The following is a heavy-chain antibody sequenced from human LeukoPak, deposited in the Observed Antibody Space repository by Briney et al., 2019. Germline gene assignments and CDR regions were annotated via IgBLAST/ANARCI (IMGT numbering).Heavy chain of an antibody. Sequence: SETLSLTCTVSGYSISSGNYWGWIRQPPGKGLEWIGNIYHSGTTYYNPSLKSRVTISVDTSNNQFSLKLSSVTAADTAMYYCARGYGGNVDYWGQGTLVTASS. CDR1: GYSISSGNY. CDR2: IYHSGTT. V-gene: IGHV4-38-2*02. J-gene: IGHJ4*02. D-gene: IGHD4-23*01. CDR3: ARGYGGNVDY.